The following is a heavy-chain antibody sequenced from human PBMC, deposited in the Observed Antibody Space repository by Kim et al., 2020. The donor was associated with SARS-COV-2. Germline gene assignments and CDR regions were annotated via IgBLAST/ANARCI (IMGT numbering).Heavy chain of an antibody. CDR1: GGSISSYY. CDR2: IYYSGST. CDR3: ARAAGDSSGYYLFDY. Sequence: SETLSLTCTVSGGSISSYYWSWIRQPPGKGLEWIGYIYYSGSTNYNPSLKSRVTISVDTSKNQFSLKLSSVTAADTAVYYCARAAGDSSGYYLFDYWGQG. J-gene: IGHJ4*02. D-gene: IGHD3-22*01. V-gene: IGHV4-59*01.